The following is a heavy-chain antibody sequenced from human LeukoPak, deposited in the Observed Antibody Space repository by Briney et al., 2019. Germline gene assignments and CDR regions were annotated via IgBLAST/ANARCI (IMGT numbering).Heavy chain of an antibody. J-gene: IGHJ6*02. CDR2: IEPSYHYT. D-gene: IGHD3-10*01. CDR3: ARQRSGFTGSRLQYHSYGLDV. CDR1: GHRFTIYW. V-gene: IGHV5-10-1*01. Sequence: GKSRKISCQGTGHRFTIYWISWIRQMTGTGLEWMGRIEPSYHYTNYSPSFQGNVTISVDKSTSTAYLQWSSLKASDTAMYYCARQRSGFTGSRLQYHSYGLDVWGQGTTVTVSS.